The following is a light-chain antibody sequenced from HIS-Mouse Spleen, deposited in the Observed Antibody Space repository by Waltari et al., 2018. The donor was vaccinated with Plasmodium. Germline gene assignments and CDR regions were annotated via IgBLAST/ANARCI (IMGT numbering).Light chain of an antibody. CDR2: DAS. CDR1: QDISNY. CDR3: QQYDNLPPYT. Sequence: DIQMTQSPSSLSASLGDRVTITCQASQDISNYLNCYQQKPGKAPKLLIYDASNLETGVPSRFSGSGSGTDFTFTISSLQPEDIATYYCQQYDNLPPYTFGQGTKLEIK. J-gene: IGKJ2*01. V-gene: IGKV1-33*01.